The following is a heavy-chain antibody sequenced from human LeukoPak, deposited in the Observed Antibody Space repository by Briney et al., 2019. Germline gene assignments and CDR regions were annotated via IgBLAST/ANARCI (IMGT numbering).Heavy chain of an antibody. CDR2: ISGSGGNT. V-gene: IGHV3-23*01. Sequence: GGSLRLSCAASGFTFNKHAMSWVRQAPGKGLEWVSGISGSGGNTYHADSVKGRFTISRDNSKNTLYLQMNSLRAEDTAVYYCAKVGDYGFWSGYDYWGQGTLVTVSS. CDR1: GFTFNKHA. J-gene: IGHJ4*02. D-gene: IGHD3-3*01. CDR3: AKVGDYGFWSGYDY.